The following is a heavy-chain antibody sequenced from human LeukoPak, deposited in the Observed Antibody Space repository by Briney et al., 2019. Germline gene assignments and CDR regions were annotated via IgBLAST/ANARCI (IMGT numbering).Heavy chain of an antibody. V-gene: IGHV4-4*07. J-gene: IGHJ1*01. CDR1: GGSISSYY. Sequence: PSETLSLTCTVSGGSISSYYWSWIRQPAGKGLEWIGRIYTSGSTNYNPSLKSRVTMSVDTSKNQFSLKLSSVTAADTAVYYCARGYCSGGSCYESEYFQHWGQGTLVTVSS. D-gene: IGHD2-15*01. CDR3: ARGYCSGGSCYESEYFQH. CDR2: IYTSGST.